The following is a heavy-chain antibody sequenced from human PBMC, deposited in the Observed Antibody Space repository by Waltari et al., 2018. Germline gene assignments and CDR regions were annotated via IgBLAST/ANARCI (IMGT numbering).Heavy chain of an antibody. CDR2: INRGGNI. CDR1: GGPFSAYY. J-gene: IGHJ1*01. Sequence: QVHLQQWGAGLLKPSETLSLTCAAHGGPFSAYYWPWLRPPPGKGPEWIGEINRGGNINLNPSLKSRVIMSVDTSKNQVFLKLTSVTAADTAVYYCARAEQGGSAVGPDFQHWGQGTLVTVSS. D-gene: IGHD1-26*01. V-gene: IGHV4-34*01. CDR3: ARAEQGGSAVGPDFQH.